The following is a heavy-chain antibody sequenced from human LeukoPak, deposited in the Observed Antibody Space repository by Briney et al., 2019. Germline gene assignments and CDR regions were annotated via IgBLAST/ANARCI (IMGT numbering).Heavy chain of an antibody. Sequence: ASVKVSCKASGYTFTSYGISWVRQAPGQGLEWLGWISVYNGHTNYAQKLQGRVTMTTDTSTTTAYMELSSLRSEDTAVYYCARVSSRAAAGTRNWFDPWGQGTLVTVSS. D-gene: IGHD6-13*01. V-gene: IGHV1-18*01. CDR3: ARVSSRAAAGTRNWFDP. J-gene: IGHJ5*02. CDR1: GYTFTSYG. CDR2: ISVYNGHT.